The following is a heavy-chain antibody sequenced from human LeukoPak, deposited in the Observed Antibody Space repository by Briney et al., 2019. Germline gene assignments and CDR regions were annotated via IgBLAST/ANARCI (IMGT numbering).Heavy chain of an antibody. Sequence: GSLRLSCAASGFTFSSYAMSWVRQAPGKGLEWVSAISGSGGSAYYADSVKGRFTISRDNSKNTLYLQMNSLRAEDTAVYYCAKDSWGAMVTSYYYGMDVWGQGTTVTVSS. CDR3: AKDSWGAMVTSYYYGMDV. CDR2: ISGSGGSA. D-gene: IGHD5-18*01. J-gene: IGHJ6*02. V-gene: IGHV3-23*01. CDR1: GFTFSSYA.